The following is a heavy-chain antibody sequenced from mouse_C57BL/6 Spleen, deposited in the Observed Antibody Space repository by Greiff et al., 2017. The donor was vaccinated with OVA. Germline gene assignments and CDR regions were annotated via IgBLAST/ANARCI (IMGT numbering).Heavy chain of an antibody. Sequence: EVKLVESEGGLVQPGSSMKLSCTASGFTFSDYYMAWVRQVPEKGLEWVANINYDGSSTYYLDSLKSRFIISRDNAKNILYLQMSSLKSEDTATYYCARDFDHWYFDVWGTGTTVTVSS. CDR1: GFTFSDYY. CDR3: ARDFDHWYFDV. CDR2: INYDGSST. V-gene: IGHV5-16*01. J-gene: IGHJ1*03.